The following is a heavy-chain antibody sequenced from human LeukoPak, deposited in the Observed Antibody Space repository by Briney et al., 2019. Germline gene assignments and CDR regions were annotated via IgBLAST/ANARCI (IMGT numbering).Heavy chain of an antibody. CDR3: AKGVVANGWMMDV. V-gene: IGHV3-23*01. D-gene: IGHD5-12*01. J-gene: IGHJ6*04. Sequence: AGGSLRLSCAASGFTLSSYAMSWVRQAPGKGLEWVSAISDTGNTYHADSVKGRFTISRDSSKNTLFLQMNRLRPEDAAVYYCAKGVVANGWMMDVWGKGTTVSVFS. CDR2: ISDTGNT. CDR1: GFTLSSYA.